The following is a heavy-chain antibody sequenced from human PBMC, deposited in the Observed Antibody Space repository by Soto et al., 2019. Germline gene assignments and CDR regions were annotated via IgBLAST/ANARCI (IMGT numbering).Heavy chain of an antibody. Sequence: QVQLVESGGGVVQPGRSLRLSCAASGFTFSSYGMHWVRQAPGKGLEWVAVIWYDGSNKYYADSVKGRFTISRDNSKNTLYLQMNSLRAEDTAVYYCARKGGSSSPKFSKQVLSPYSYGMDVWGQGTTVTVSS. J-gene: IGHJ6*02. CDR2: IWYDGSNK. CDR1: GFTFSSYG. CDR3: ARKGGSSSPKFSKQVLSPYSYGMDV. D-gene: IGHD6-13*01. V-gene: IGHV3-33*01.